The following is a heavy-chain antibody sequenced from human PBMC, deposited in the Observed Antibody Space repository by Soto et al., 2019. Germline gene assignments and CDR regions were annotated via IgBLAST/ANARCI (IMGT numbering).Heavy chain of an antibody. J-gene: IGHJ4*02. D-gene: IGHD3-10*01. CDR3: ARATGADKEDY. Sequence: EVQLVESGGGLVQPGGSLRLSCAASGFTFSRYWMSWVRQAPGKGLEWVANIKEEGSEKYYVDSVKGRFTTSRDNAKNSLYLQMNSMKAADPAVYYCARATGADKEDYWGQGTLVTVSS. V-gene: IGHV3-7*04. CDR1: GFTFSRYW. CDR2: IKEEGSEK.